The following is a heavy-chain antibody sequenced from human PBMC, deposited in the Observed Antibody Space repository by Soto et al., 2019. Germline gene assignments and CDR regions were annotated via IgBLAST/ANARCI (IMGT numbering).Heavy chain of an antibody. Sequence: QVQLVESGGGVVQPGRSLRLSCAASGFTFSSYAMHWVRQAPGKGLEWVAGISYDGSNKYYADSVKGRFTISRDNSKNTLYLQMNSLRTEDTAVYYCARDLTPSRAAGTVGYFQHWGQGTLVTVSS. V-gene: IGHV3-30-3*01. D-gene: IGHD6-13*01. CDR2: ISYDGSNK. J-gene: IGHJ1*01. CDR1: GFTFSSYA. CDR3: ARDLTPSRAAGTVGYFQH.